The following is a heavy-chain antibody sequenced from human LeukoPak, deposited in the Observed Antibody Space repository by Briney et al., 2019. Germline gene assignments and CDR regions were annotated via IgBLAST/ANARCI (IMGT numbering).Heavy chain of an antibody. J-gene: IGHJ4*02. Sequence: PGRSLRLSCAASGFTFSSYGMHWVRQAPGKGLEWVAVISYDGSNKYYADSVKGRFTISRDNSKNTLYLQMNSLRAEDTAVYYCANYITMVRGVITNFDYWGQGTPVTVSS. D-gene: IGHD3-10*01. CDR1: GFTFSSYG. V-gene: IGHV3-30*18. CDR2: ISYDGSNK. CDR3: ANYITMVRGVITNFDY.